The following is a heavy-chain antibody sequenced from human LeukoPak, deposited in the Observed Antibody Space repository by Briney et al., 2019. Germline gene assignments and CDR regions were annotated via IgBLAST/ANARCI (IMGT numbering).Heavy chain of an antibody. Sequence: GGSLRLSCAASGFTFSNYWMHWVRQAPGKGLVWVSNINTDGNSANYADSVQGRFIISRDNAKNTLYLQMNSLRVEDTAVYYCARALSAVGGTWYFDYWGQGTLVTVSS. V-gene: IGHV3-74*01. D-gene: IGHD6-19*01. J-gene: IGHJ4*02. CDR3: ARALSAVGGTWYFDY. CDR1: GFTFSNYW. CDR2: INTDGNSA.